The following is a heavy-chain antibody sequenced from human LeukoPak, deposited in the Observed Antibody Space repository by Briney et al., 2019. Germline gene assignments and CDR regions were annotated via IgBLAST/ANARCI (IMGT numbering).Heavy chain of an antibody. CDR3: AKDGSRRYYDSSGYPNYFDY. V-gene: IGHV3-30*18. CDR1: GFTFSSYG. J-gene: IGHJ4*02. D-gene: IGHD3-22*01. Sequence: GGSLRLSCAASGFTFSSYGMHWVRQAPGKGLEWVAVISYDGSNKYYADSVKGRVTISRDNSKNTLYLQMNSLRAEDTAVYYCAKDGSRRYYDSSGYPNYFDYWGQGTLVTVSS. CDR2: ISYDGSNK.